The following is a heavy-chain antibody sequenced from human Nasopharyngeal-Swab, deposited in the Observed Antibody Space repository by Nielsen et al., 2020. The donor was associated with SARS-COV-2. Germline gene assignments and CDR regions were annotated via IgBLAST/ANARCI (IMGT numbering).Heavy chain of an antibody. CDR2: IYYSGST. CDR3: TRANSGSYFDY. J-gene: IGHJ4*02. D-gene: IGHD1-26*01. Sequence: WIRQPPGKGLGWIGYIYYSGSTYYNPSLESRVTISVDTSKNQFSLKLSSVTAADTAVYYCTRANSGSYFDYWGQGTLVTVSS. V-gene: IGHV4-31*02.